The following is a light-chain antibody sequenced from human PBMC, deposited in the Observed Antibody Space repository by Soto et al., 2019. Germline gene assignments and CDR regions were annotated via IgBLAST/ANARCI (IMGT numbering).Light chain of an antibody. CDR3: FQGTHWPKT. Sequence: DVVMTPSPLSLPVTLGQPASISCRSSQSLVHTDGNIYLSWFQQRPGQPPRHLIYKVSNLDSGVPDRFSGSGSGTDFTLIINRVEAEDLGMYFCFQGTHWPKTFGQGTNLEIK. V-gene: IGKV2-30*02. CDR2: KVS. CDR1: QSLVHTDGNIY. J-gene: IGKJ2*01.